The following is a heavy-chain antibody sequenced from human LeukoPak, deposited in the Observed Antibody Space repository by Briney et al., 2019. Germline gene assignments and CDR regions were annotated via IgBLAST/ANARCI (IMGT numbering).Heavy chain of an antibody. D-gene: IGHD3-3*01. Sequence: PGGSLRLSCVASGFTFSSYWMQWVRRGLGKGLGWGSFIYGDGTTTTYADCVRGRFTISRDNAKNTVYLQMNSLRAEDAGVYYCARSSTVLGVVTRFDYWGQGTLVTVSS. CDR1: GFTFSSYW. CDR2: IYGDGTTT. J-gene: IGHJ4*02. CDR3: ARSSTVLGVVTRFDY. V-gene: IGHV3-74*01.